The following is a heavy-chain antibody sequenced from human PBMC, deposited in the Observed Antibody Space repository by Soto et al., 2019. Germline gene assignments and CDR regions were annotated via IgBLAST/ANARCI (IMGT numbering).Heavy chain of an antibody. V-gene: IGHV1-2*02. CDR2: INPNSGGT. Sequence: SAKVSFKASSYTFTGYYMHWVRQAPGQGLEWMGWINPNSGGTNYAQKFQGRVTMTRDTSISTAYMELSRLRSDDTAVYYCARSLFGYYYGSGPTYGMDVWGQGTTVTVSS. CDR3: ARSLFGYYYGSGPTYGMDV. J-gene: IGHJ6*02. CDR1: SYTFTGYY. D-gene: IGHD3-10*01.